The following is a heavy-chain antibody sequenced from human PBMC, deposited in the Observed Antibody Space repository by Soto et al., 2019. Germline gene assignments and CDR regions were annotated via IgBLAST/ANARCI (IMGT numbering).Heavy chain of an antibody. CDR1: GDSVSSNSAA. Sequence: SRTLSLPCAISGDSVSSNSAAWNWIRQSPSRGLEWLGRTYYRSKWYNDYAVSVKSRITVKPDTSKNQFSLQLDSVTPEDTAVYYCARDGSNWFDSWGQGTLVPVSS. CDR3: ARDGSNWFDS. CDR2: TYYRSKWYN. D-gene: IGHD3-10*01. J-gene: IGHJ5*01. V-gene: IGHV6-1*01.